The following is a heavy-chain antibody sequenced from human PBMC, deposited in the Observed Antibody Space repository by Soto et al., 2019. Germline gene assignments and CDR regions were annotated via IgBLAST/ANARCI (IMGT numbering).Heavy chain of an antibody. CDR2: IYYSGST. CDR1: GCSISSGGYY. CDR3: ARSVLP. Sequence: QVQLQESGPGLVKPSQTLSLTCTVSGCSISSGGYYWTWLRQHPGKGLEWIGYIYYSGSTYYNPTRTRRGTRSVDTSKNQFSRKLSSVTAADTAVYYCARSVLPWGQGTLVTVSS. V-gene: IGHV4-31*03. J-gene: IGHJ5*02.